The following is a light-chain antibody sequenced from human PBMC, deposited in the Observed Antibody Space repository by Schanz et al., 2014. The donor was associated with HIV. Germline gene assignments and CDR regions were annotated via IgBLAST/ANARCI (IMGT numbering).Light chain of an antibody. CDR3: ATWHSSLREVV. Sequence: QSVLTQPPSVSGAPGQRVTISCTGSSSNIGAGYHVHWYQQLPGTAPKLLISGNGNRPSGVPDRFSVSKSGTSASLAITGLQSGDEADYYCATWHSSLREVVFGGGTKVTVL. CDR2: GNG. CDR1: SSNIGAGYH. V-gene: IGLV1-40*01. J-gene: IGLJ2*01.